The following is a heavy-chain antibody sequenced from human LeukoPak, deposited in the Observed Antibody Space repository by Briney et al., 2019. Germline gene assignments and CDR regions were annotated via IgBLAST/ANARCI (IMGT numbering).Heavy chain of an antibody. CDR3: AGGSAYYFDY. V-gene: IGHV4-59*08. CDR2: IYYSGST. Sequence: SETLSLTCTVSGGSISSYYWSWIRQPPGKGLEWTGYIYYSGSTNYNPSLKSRVTISVDTSKNQFSLKLSSVTAADTAVYYCAGGSAYYFDYWGQGTLVTVSS. J-gene: IGHJ4*02. CDR1: GGSISSYY.